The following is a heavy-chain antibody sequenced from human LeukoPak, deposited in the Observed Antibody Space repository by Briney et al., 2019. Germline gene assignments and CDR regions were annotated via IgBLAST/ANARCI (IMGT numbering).Heavy chain of an antibody. CDR3: AKGRGTTVTSAANY. CDR1: GFSVSNNF. J-gene: IGHJ4*02. D-gene: IGHD4-17*01. Sequence: GGSLRLSCAASGFSVSNNFMSWVRQAPGKGLEWVSVIYSGGSTYYADSVKDRFTISRDNSKNTLSLQMNSLRAEDTAVYYCAKGRGTTVTSAANYWGQGTLVTVSS. V-gene: IGHV3-53*01. CDR2: IYSGGST.